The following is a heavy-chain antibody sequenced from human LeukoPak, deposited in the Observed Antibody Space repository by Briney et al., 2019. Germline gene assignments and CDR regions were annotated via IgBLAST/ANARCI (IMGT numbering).Heavy chain of an antibody. CDR2: IFYSGST. CDR1: GGSISTSNYY. CDR3: ASYSSGWPTADYFDY. J-gene: IGHJ4*02. D-gene: IGHD6-19*01. Sequence: SETLSLTCTVSGGSISTSNYYWGWIRQPPGKGLEWIGNIFYSGSTYYSPSLKSRVTISLDTSRNQFSLKLNSVTAADTAVYYCASYSSGWPTADYFDYWGQGTLVTVSS. V-gene: IGHV4-39*07.